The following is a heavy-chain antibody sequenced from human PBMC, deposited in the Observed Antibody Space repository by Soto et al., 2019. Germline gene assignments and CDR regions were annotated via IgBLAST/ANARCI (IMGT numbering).Heavy chain of an antibody. Sequence: QVQLVESGGGVVQPGRSLRLSCAASGFTVSAYTMHWVRQAPGKGLEWVAVISSDGNNKYYTDSVKGRFTISRDTSTNTLYLQMNILRAEDTAVYYCARWEQPLFDYWGQGTLVTVSS. CDR2: ISSDGNNK. J-gene: IGHJ4*02. V-gene: IGHV3-30-3*01. CDR1: GFTVSAYT. D-gene: IGHD1-26*01. CDR3: ARWEQPLFDY.